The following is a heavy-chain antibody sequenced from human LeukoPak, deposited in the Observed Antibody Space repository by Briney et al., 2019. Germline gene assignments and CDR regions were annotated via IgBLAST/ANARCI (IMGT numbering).Heavy chain of an antibody. Sequence: GGSLRLSCAASGFAFSYYNRNWVRQAPGKGLGWVSYITNWSGTIYYADSVKGRFTISRENDKNSLYLQMNSLRAEDTAVYYCAISTATTKGAFDIWGQGTMVTVSS. CDR3: AISTATTKGAFDI. CDR1: GFAFSYYN. CDR2: ITNWSGTI. V-gene: IGHV3-48*04. D-gene: IGHD1-1*01. J-gene: IGHJ3*02.